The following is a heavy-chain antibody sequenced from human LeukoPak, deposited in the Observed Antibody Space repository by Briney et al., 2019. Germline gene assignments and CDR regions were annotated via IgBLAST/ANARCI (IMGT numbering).Heavy chain of an antibody. CDR3: AKGGGGDY. J-gene: IGHJ4*02. Sequence: PGGSLRLSCAASGFTFSSYAMSWVRQAPGKGLEWVSGITGSGGSTYYADSVKGRFTTSRDNSKNTLSLQMNGLRAEDTAVYYCAKGGGGDYWGQGTLVTVSS. CDR2: ITGSGGST. D-gene: IGHD3-10*01. V-gene: IGHV3-23*01. CDR1: GFTFSSYA.